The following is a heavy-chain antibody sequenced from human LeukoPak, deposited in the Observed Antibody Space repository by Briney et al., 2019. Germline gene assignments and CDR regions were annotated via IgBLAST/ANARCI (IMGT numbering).Heavy chain of an antibody. CDR3: ARGRGESYKVLSGS. V-gene: IGHV4-34*01. J-gene: IGHJ4*02. CDR2: INHSGST. Sequence: PSETLSPTCAVYGGSFSGYYWSWTRQPPGKGLEWIGEINHSGSTNYNPSLKSRVTISVDTSKNQFSLKLSSVTAADTAVYYCARGRGESYKVLSGSWGQGTLVTVSS. D-gene: IGHD1-26*01. CDR1: GGSFSGYY.